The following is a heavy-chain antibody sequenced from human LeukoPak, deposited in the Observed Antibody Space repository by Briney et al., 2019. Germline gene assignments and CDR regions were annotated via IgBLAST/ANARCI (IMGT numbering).Heavy chain of an antibody. J-gene: IGHJ4*02. CDR2: ISYAGRNE. CDR3: ARDSNGGGTSWYFSEAIHYYFDY. Sequence: PGTSLRLSCAASGFSFSSYAMHWVRQAPGRGLEWVAVISYAGRNEYYADSVKGRFSISRDDSKNTLYLQMNSLRAEDTAVYYCARDSNGGGTSWYFSEAIHYYFDYWGQGILVTVSS. CDR1: GFSFSSYA. D-gene: IGHD6-13*01. V-gene: IGHV3-30*04.